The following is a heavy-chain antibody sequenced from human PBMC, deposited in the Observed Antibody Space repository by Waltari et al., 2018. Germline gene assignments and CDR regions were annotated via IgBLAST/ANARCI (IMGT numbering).Heavy chain of an antibody. V-gene: IGHV3-30*02. D-gene: IGHD4-17*01. Sequence: QVQLVESGGGVVQPGGSLRLSCAASGFTFSSYGMHWVRQAPGKGLEWVAFIRYDGSNKYYADSVKGRFTISSDNSKNTRYLPMNSLRAEDTAVYDCAKDGGSYGEYVNAFESWGRGTMVSVSS. J-gene: IGHJ3*02. CDR1: GFTFSSYG. CDR2: IRYDGSNK. CDR3: AKDGGSYGEYVNAFES.